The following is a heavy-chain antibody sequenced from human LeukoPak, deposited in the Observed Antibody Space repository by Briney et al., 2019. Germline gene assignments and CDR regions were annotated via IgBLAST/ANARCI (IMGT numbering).Heavy chain of an antibody. CDR2: IYYSGST. CDR1: GGPINNDDNY. V-gene: IGHV4-30-4*08. D-gene: IGHD5-24*01. Sequence: SQTLSLTCTVSGGPINNDDNYWSWIRQPPGTGLEWIGYIYYSGSTYYNPSLKSRVTISVDTSKNQFSLKLSSVTAADTAVYYCASSRGWNAFDIWGQGTMVTVSS. CDR3: ASSRGWNAFDI. J-gene: IGHJ3*02.